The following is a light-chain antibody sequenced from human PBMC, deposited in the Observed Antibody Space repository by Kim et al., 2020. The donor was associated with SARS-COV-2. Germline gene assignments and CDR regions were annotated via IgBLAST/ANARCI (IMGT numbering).Light chain of an antibody. J-gene: IGKJ2*01. CDR1: QTVSSS. V-gene: IGKV3-15*01. Sequence: SGAPGERAALSCRASQTVSSSLAWYQQKPGQAPRLRIYGASTRATGIPARLSGSGSGTEFTLTVSSLQSEDFAVYYCQQYNNWPYTLGQGTKLEI. CDR3: QQYNNWPYT. CDR2: GAS.